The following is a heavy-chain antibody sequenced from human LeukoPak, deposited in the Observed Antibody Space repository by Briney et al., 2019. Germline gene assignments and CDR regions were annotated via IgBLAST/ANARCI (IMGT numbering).Heavy chain of an antibody. V-gene: IGHV1-8*01. CDR2: MNPNSGNT. Sequence: ASVKVSCKASGYTFTSYDINWVRQATGQGLEWMGWMNPNSGNTGYAQKFQGRVTITADEPTSTAYMELSSLRSEDTAVYYCARDGVRGSYWYFDLWGRGTLVTVSS. CDR3: ARDGVRGSYWYFDL. J-gene: IGHJ2*01. D-gene: IGHD3-10*01. CDR1: GYTFTSYD.